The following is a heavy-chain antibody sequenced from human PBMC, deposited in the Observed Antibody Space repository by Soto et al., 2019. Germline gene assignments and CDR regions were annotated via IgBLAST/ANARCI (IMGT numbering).Heavy chain of an antibody. V-gene: IGHV5-51*01. CDR2: IYPGDSDT. Sequence: KISCKGSGYRFTIYWIVWVRQMPGKGPEGMGIIYPGDSDTRYSPSFPGQVTISADESISTAYLQWSSLTASDTAMYYCARRSTNYYYMDVWGKGTTVTVSS. CDR3: ARRSTNYYYMDV. J-gene: IGHJ6*03. CDR1: GYRFTIYW.